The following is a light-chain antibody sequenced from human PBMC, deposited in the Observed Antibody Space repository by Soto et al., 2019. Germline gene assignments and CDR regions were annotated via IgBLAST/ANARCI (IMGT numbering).Light chain of an antibody. CDR2: EVS. CDR3: SSYAGANSVV. CDR1: SSDVGGYNY. V-gene: IGLV2-8*01. J-gene: IGLJ2*01. Sequence: QSVLTQPPSASGSPGQSVTISCTGMSSDVGGYNYVSWYQQHPGKAPKLMIYEVSKRPSGVPDRFSGSKTGNTASLTVAGRQAEDEADYYCSSYAGANSVVFGGGTKLTV.